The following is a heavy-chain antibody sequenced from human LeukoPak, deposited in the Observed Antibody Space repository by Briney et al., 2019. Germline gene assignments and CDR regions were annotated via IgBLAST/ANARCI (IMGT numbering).Heavy chain of an antibody. Sequence: GRSLRLSCAASGFTVSSNYMSWVRQAPGKGLEWVSVIYSGGSTYYPDSVKGRFAISRDNSKNTLYLQMNSLRAEDTAVYYCARFLDGGFDYWGQGTLVTVSS. J-gene: IGHJ4*02. V-gene: IGHV3-53*01. CDR1: GFTVSSNY. D-gene: IGHD3-10*01. CDR2: IYSGGST. CDR3: ARFLDGGFDY.